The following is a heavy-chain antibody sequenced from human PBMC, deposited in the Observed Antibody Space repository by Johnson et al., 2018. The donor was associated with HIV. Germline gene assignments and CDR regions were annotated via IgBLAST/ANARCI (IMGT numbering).Heavy chain of an antibody. J-gene: IGHJ3*02. CDR2: ISWNSGSI. CDR3: ARGWQLHGGLDI. D-gene: IGHD3-10*01. V-gene: IGHV3-9*01. Sequence: LLVESGGGLVQPGRSLRLSCAASGFTFDDYAMHWVRQAPGKGLEWVSGISWNSGSIGYADSVKGRFTISRDNAKNSLYLQMNNLRSEDTALYYCARGWQLHGGLDIWGQGTMVTVSS. CDR1: GFTFDDYA.